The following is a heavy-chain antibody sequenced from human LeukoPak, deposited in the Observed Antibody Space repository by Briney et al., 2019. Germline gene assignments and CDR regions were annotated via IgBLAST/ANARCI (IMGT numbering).Heavy chain of an antibody. D-gene: IGHD3/OR15-3a*01. CDR2: IKLDGSEK. J-gene: IGHJ4*02. CDR1: GFTFSSYW. V-gene: IGHV3-7*03. CDR3: ARDQYDTWSRRGNFDS. Sequence: GGSLRLSCAASGFTFSSYWMSWVRQAPGKGLEWVANIKLDGSEKNYVDSVKGRFTISRDNTKNPLYLQMNSLRAEDTAVFYCARDQYDTWSRRGNFDSWGQGTLVIVSS.